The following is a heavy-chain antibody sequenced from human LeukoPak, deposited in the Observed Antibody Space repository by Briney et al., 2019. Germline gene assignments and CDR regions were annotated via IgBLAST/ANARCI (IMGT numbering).Heavy chain of an antibody. CDR1: GGTFSSYA. J-gene: IGHJ3*02. CDR2: IIPILGIA. Sequence: SVKVSCKASGGTFSSYAISWVRQAPGQRLEWMGRIIPILGIANYAQKFQGRVTITADKSTSTAYMELSSLRSEDTAVYYCASSGTVVTPGAFDIWGQGTMVTVSS. V-gene: IGHV1-69*04. CDR3: ASSGTVVTPGAFDI. D-gene: IGHD4-23*01.